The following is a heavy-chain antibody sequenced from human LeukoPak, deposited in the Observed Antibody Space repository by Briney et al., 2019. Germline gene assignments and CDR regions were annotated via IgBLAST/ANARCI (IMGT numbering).Heavy chain of an antibody. V-gene: IGHV3-66*01. D-gene: IGHD6-13*01. CDR3: ARGALGAAGRLDY. CDR1: GFTASGNY. CDR2: IYSGGTT. J-gene: IGHJ4*02. Sequence: GGSLRLSCAASGFTASGNYMNWVRQAPGKGLEWVSVIYSGGTTYYADSVKGRFTISRDNSKNTLYLQLNSLRVEDTAVYYCARGALGAAGRLDYWGQGTLSPSPQ.